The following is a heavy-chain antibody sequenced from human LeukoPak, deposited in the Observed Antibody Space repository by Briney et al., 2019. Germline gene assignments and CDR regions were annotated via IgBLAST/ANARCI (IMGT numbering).Heavy chain of an antibody. CDR3: ARGPVMRHWLDY. J-gene: IGHJ4*02. CDR1: GYTFTSYD. D-gene: IGHD3-22*01. Sequence: ASVKVSCKASGYTFTSYDINWVRQATGQGLEWMGWMNPNSGNTGYAQKFQGRVTMARNTSISTAYMELSSLRSEDTAVYYCARGPVMRHWLDYWGQGTLVTVSS. CDR2: MNPNSGNT. V-gene: IGHV1-8*01.